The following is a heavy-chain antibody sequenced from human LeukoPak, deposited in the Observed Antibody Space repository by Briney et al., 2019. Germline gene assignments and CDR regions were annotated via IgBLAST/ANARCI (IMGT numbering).Heavy chain of an antibody. D-gene: IGHD1-1*01. J-gene: IGHJ4*02. Sequence: GGFLRLSCAASGFTFSSYWMSWVRQAPGKGLEWVANIKQDGSEKYYVDSVKGRFTISRDNAKNSLYLQMNSLRAEDTAVYYCARDHGPRTTLPDYWGQGTLVTVSS. V-gene: IGHV3-7*01. CDR1: GFTFSSYW. CDR2: IKQDGSEK. CDR3: ARDHGPRTTLPDY.